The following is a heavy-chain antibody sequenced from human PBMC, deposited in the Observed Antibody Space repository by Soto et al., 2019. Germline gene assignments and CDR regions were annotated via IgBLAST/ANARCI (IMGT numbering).Heavy chain of an antibody. CDR1: GYSFTSYW. J-gene: IGHJ4*02. D-gene: IGHD6-19*01. CDR2: IDPSDSYT. Sequence: EVQLVQSGAEVKKPGESLRISCKGSGYSFTSYWISWVRQMPGKGLEWRGRIDPSDSYTNYSPSFQGHVTISADKSISTAYLQWSSLKGSDTAMYYCARLAMWSRYSSGGFDYWGQGTLVTVSS. V-gene: IGHV5-10-1*01. CDR3: ARLAMWSRYSSGGFDY.